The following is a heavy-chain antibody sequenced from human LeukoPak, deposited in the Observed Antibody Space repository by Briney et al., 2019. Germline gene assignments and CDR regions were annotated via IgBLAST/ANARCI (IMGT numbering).Heavy chain of an antibody. D-gene: IGHD6-19*01. J-gene: IGHJ4*02. V-gene: IGHV4-59*11. CDR2: IYYSGTT. Sequence: SETLSLTCTVSGGSISSHYWSWIRQTPGKGLEWIGYIYYSGTTKYNPSLKSRVTISVDTSKNQFSLKLSSVTAAGTAVYYCARNTGYSSGWSLYYFNYWGQGTLVTVSS. CDR1: GGSISSHY. CDR3: ARNTGYSSGWSLYYFNY.